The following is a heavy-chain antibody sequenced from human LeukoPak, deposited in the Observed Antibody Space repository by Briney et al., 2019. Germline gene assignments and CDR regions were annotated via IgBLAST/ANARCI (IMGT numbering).Heavy chain of an antibody. CDR1: GFTFSSYA. CDR2: ISYDGSNK. Sequence: GGSLRLSCAASGFTFSSYAMHWVRQAPGKGLEWVAVISYDGSNKYYADSVKGRFTISRDNSKNTLYLQMNSLRAEDTAVYYCARDLESLLVATTSYGMDVWGQGTTVTVSS. V-gene: IGHV3-30-3*01. D-gene: IGHD5-12*01. CDR3: ARDLESLLVATTSYGMDV. J-gene: IGHJ6*02.